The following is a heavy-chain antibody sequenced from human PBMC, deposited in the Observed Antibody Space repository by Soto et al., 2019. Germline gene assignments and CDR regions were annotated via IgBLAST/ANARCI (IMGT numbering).Heavy chain of an antibody. Sequence: SETLSLTCTVSGGSISSSSYYWGWIRQPPGKGLEWIGSIYYSGSTYYNPSLKSRATISVDTSKNQFSLKLSSVTAADTAVYYCARPQGDYRDNWFDPWGQGTLVTVSS. CDR3: ARPQGDYRDNWFDP. D-gene: IGHD4-17*01. J-gene: IGHJ5*02. V-gene: IGHV4-39*01. CDR1: GGSISSSSYY. CDR2: IYYSGST.